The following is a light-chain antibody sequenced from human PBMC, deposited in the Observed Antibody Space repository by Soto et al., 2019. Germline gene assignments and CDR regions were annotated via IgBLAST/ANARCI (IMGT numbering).Light chain of an antibody. CDR2: LGS. CDR1: QSLLHSNGYNY. CDR3: MQALQTIT. Sequence: DIVMTQSPLSLPVTPGEPASISCRSSQSLLHSNGYNYLDWYLQKPGQSPQLRIYLGSNRASGVPDRFSGSGSGPDSTQKVSRVEAEDVVFYYCMQALQTITFGQGTGLEIK. J-gene: IGKJ5*01. V-gene: IGKV2-28*01.